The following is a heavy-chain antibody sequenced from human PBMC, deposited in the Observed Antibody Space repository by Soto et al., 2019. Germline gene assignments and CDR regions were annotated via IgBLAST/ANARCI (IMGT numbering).Heavy chain of an antibody. CDR1: GYTFSDYY. V-gene: IGHV3-30-3*01. CDR3: ARLPGPLVAVLYIYPLDGREAMSDVDV. J-gene: IGHJ6*02. Sequence: QVQLVESGGDLVKRGGSLRLSCAASGYTFSDYYMSWIRQAPGKGLEWVAVVSFDGSNKYYADSVKGRFTISKDNSKNTLYLQMNSLRREDTAVYYCARLPGPLVAVLYIYPLDGREAMSDVDVWGQGTTVTVSS. D-gene: IGHD6-19*01. CDR2: VSFDGSNK.